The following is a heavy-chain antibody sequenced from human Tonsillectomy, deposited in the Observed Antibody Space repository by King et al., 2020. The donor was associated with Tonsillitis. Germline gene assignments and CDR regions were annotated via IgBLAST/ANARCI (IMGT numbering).Heavy chain of an antibody. V-gene: IGHV3-15*01. CDR3: SKEGFVVDYSYYYGMDV. CDR2: IKSKTDGGTT. J-gene: IGHJ6*02. D-gene: IGHD2-21*01. CDR1: GFTFSNAW. Sequence: QLVQSGGGLVKPGGSLRLSCAASGFTFSNAWMNWVRQAPGKGLEWVGRIKSKTDGGTTDYDAPVKGRFTISRDDSKNTLYLQMNSLKTEDTAVYYCSKEGFVVDYSYYYGMDVWGQGTTVTVSS.